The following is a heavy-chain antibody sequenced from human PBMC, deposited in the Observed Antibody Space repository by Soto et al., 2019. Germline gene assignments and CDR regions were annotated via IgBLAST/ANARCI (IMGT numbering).Heavy chain of an antibody. Sequence: GGSLRLCCAASRFTFSRYAMSWVRQAPGKGLEWVSAISGSGGSTYYADSVKGRFTISRDNSKNTLYLQMNSLRADNKAVCYCAKFRCVYSGYPRSWGYWGQRLLVTVSA. V-gene: IGHV3-23*01. CDR3: AKFRCVYSGYPRSWGY. CDR2: ISGSGGST. D-gene: IGHD5-12*01. CDR1: RFTFSRYA. J-gene: IGHJ4*02.